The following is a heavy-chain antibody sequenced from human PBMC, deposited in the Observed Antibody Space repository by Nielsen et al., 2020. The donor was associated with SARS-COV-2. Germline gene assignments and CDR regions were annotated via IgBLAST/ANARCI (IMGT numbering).Heavy chain of an antibody. CDR1: DDSISSYY. J-gene: IGHJ3*02. V-gene: IGHV4-59*01. D-gene: IGHD3-16*01. Sequence: SATLSLTCTVSDDSISSYYWSWIRQHPGKGLEWIGDMFYSGSTNYNPSLKSRVTLSVDTSKNQFSLKLRSVTAADTAVYYCANWGHAFDIWGQGTMVTVSS. CDR2: MFYSGST. CDR3: ANWGHAFDI.